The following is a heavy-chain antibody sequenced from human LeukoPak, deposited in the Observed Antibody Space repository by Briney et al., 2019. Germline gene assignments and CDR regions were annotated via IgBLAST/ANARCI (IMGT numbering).Heavy chain of an antibody. V-gene: IGHV3-7*05. J-gene: IGHJ4*02. D-gene: IGHD3-22*01. CDR1: GFTFSSYW. CDR2: IKQDGSEK. CDR3: ARKDDSRGYGTFDY. Sequence: GGSLRLSCAASGFTFSSYWMSWVRQAPGKGLEWVANIKQDGSEKYYVDSVKGRFTISRDNAKNSLYLQMNSLRAEDTAVYYCARKDDSRGYGTFDYWGRGTLVTVSS.